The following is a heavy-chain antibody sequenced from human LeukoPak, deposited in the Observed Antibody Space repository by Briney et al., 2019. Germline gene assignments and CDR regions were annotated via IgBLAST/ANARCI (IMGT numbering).Heavy chain of an antibody. CDR3: ARDLRYYDDNSGSSNHRGAFDV. Sequence: GGSLRLSCAASGFSVSRNYMSWVRQAPGKGLEWVSVIYSGGTTYYADSVKGRFTSSRDNSKNTLYLQMSSLRAEDTAVYYCARDLRYYDDNSGSSNHRGAFDVWGQGTMVTVSS. J-gene: IGHJ3*01. CDR1: GFSVSRNY. V-gene: IGHV3-53*01. CDR2: IYSGGTT. D-gene: IGHD3-22*01.